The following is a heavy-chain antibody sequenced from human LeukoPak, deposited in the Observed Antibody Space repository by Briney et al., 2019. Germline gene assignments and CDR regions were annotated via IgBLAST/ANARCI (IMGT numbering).Heavy chain of an antibody. CDR2: INPNSGGT. CDR1: GYTFTGDY. V-gene: IGHV1-2*02. Sequence: DSVKVSCKASGYTFTGDYMNWVRQAPGQGLEWMGWINPNSGGTNYAQKFQGRVTMTRDTSISTAYMELSRLRSDDTAVYYCASGHFRGVYYFDYWGQGTLVTVSS. D-gene: IGHD3-3*02. CDR3: ASGHFRGVYYFDY. J-gene: IGHJ4*02.